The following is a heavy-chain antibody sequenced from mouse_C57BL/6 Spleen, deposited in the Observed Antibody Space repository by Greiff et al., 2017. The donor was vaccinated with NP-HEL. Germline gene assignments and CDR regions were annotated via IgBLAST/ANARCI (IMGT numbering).Heavy chain of an antibody. D-gene: IGHD2-5*01. CDR1: GYTFSDYY. J-gene: IGHJ1*03. CDR2: IYPGSGNT. CDR3: ARGYYSNYGYFDV. Sequence: VQLQQSGAELVRPGASVKLSCKASGYTFSDYYINWVKQRPGQGLEWIARIYPGSGNTYYNEKFKGKATLTAEKSSSTAYMQLSSLTSEDSAVYFCARGYYSNYGYFDVWGTGTTVTVSS. V-gene: IGHV1-76*01.